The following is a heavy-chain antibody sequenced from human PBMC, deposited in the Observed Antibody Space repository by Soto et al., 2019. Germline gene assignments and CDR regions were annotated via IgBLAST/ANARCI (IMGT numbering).Heavy chain of an antibody. Sequence: SETLSLTCTVSGGSIHSSSYYWAWIRQPPGKGLEWIGSIYYSGSTYYNPSLKSRVTISVDTSKNQFSLKLSSVTAADTAVYYCARLKSREDYYYGMDVWGQGTTVT. CDR3: ARLKSREDYYYGMDV. V-gene: IGHV4-39*01. CDR2: IYYSGST. CDR1: GGSIHSSSYY. J-gene: IGHJ6*02. D-gene: IGHD1-26*01.